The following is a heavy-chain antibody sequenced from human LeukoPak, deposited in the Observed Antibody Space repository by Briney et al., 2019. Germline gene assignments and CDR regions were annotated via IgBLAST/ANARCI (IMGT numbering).Heavy chain of an antibody. J-gene: IGHJ4*02. V-gene: IGHV1-18*01. CDR3: ARDSRGYGSGSYWVY. Sequence: ASVKVSCKASGYTFTSYGISWVRQAPGQGLEWMGWISAYNGNTNYAQKLQGRVTMTTDTSTSTAYTELRSLRSDDTAVYYCARDSRGYGSGSYWVYWGQGTLVTVSS. CDR2: ISAYNGNT. CDR1: GYTFTSYG. D-gene: IGHD3-10*01.